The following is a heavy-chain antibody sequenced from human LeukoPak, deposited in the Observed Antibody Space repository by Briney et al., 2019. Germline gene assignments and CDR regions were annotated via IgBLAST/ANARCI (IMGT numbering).Heavy chain of an antibody. J-gene: IGHJ4*02. CDR2: IRYDGSNK. Sequence: GGSLRLSCAASGFTFSSYGMHWVRQAPGQGLEWVAFIRYDGSNKYNADSVKGRFTISRDNSKNTLYLQMNSLRAEDTALYYCAKGSIGYSHGYTDYWGQGTLVTVSS. CDR3: AKGSIGYSHGYTDY. D-gene: IGHD5-18*01. V-gene: IGHV3-30*02. CDR1: GFTFSSYG.